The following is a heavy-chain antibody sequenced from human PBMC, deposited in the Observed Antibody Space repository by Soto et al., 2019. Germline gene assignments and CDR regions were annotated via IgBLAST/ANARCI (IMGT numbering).Heavy chain of an antibody. CDR3: ARAHYYDSSGYYPNFDY. J-gene: IGHJ4*02. D-gene: IGHD3-22*01. CDR1: GYTFTSYD. Sequence: QVQLVQSGAEVKKPGASVKVSCKASGYTFTSYDINWVRQATGQGLEWMGWMNPNSGNTGYAQKFQGRVTMTRNTFISTDYMELSSLRSEDTAVYYCARAHYYDSSGYYPNFDYWGQGTLVTVSS. CDR2: MNPNSGNT. V-gene: IGHV1-8*01.